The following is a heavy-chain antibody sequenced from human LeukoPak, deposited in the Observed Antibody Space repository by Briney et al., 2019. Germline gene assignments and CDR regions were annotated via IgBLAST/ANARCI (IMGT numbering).Heavy chain of an antibody. CDR2: INHSGST. Sequence: SETLSLTCAVYGGSFSGYYWSWIRQPPGKGLEWIGEINHSGSTNYNPSLKSRVTISVDTSKNQFSLKLSSVTAADTAVYYCARGITIFGVVIPRYFYYWGQGTLVTVSS. D-gene: IGHD3-3*01. J-gene: IGHJ4*02. V-gene: IGHV4-34*01. CDR3: ARGITIFGVVIPRYFYY. CDR1: GGSFSGYY.